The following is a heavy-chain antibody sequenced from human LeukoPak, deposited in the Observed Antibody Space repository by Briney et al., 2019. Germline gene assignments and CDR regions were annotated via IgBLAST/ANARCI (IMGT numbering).Heavy chain of an antibody. CDR3: ARLGNWNRRIDP. D-gene: IGHD1-1*01. V-gene: IGHV4-34*01. CDR1: GGSFSGYS. Sequence: SETLSLTCAVYGGSFSGYSWSWIRQPPGKGLEWIGEINHSGSTNYNPSLKSRVTISVDTSKNQFSLKLSSVTAADTAVYYCARLGNWNRRIDPWGQGTLVTVSS. CDR2: INHSGST. J-gene: IGHJ5*02.